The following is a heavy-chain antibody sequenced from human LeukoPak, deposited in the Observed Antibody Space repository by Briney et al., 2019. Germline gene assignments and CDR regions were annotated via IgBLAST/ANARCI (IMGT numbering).Heavy chain of an antibody. V-gene: IGHV3-23*01. J-gene: IGHJ4*02. CDR1: GFTFSSYA. CDR2: ISGSGGST. CDR3: AKDPGELPNGYGY. Sequence: PGGSLRLSCAASGFTFSSYAMSWVRQAPGKGLEWVSAISGSGGSTYYADSVKGRFTISRDNSKNTLYLQMNSLGAEDTAVYYCAKDPGELPNGYGYWGQGTLVTVSS. D-gene: IGHD1-26*01.